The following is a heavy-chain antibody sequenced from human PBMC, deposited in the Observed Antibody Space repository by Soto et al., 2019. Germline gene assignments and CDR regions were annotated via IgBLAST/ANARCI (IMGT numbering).Heavy chain of an antibody. J-gene: IGHJ4*02. Sequence: QITLKESGPTLVKPTQTLTLTCTFSGFSLSTSGVGVGWIRQPPGKALEWLALIYWDDDKRYSPSLKSRLTINKDTSKNQVVLTMTTMDPVDTATYYCAHVYGGYDNFDYWGQGTLVTVSS. D-gene: IGHD5-12*01. V-gene: IGHV2-5*02. CDR2: IYWDDDK. CDR1: GFSLSTSGVG. CDR3: AHVYGGYDNFDY.